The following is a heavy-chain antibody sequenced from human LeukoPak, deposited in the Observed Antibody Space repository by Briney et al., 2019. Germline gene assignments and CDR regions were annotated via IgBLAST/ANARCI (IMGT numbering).Heavy chain of an antibody. J-gene: IGHJ4*02. CDR2: INHSGST. V-gene: IGHV4-34*01. CDR1: GGSFSGYY. CDR3: ARGDYYDSSGPLGFDY. D-gene: IGHD3-22*01. Sequence: SETLSLTCAVYGGSFSGYYWSWIRQPPGKGLEWIGEINHSGSTNYNPSLKSRVTISVDTSKNQFSLKLSSVTAADTAVYYCARGDYYDSSGPLGFDYWGQGTLVTVSS.